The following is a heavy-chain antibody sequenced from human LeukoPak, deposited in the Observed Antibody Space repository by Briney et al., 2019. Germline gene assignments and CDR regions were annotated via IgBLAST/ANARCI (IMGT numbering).Heavy chain of an antibody. D-gene: IGHD6-13*01. CDR2: IIPILGIA. V-gene: IGHV1-69*04. J-gene: IGHJ6*02. Sequence: SVKVSCKASGGTFSSYAISWVRQAPGQGLEWMGRIIPILGIANYAQKFQGRVTITADKSTSTAYMELSSLRSEDTAVYYCARVYGYSSSWDYYYYYGMDVWGQGTTVTVSS. CDR1: GGTFSSYA. CDR3: ARVYGYSSSWDYYYYYGMDV.